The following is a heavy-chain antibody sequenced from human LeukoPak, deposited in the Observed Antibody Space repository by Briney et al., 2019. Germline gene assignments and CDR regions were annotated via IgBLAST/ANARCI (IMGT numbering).Heavy chain of an antibody. V-gene: IGHV4-30-4*07. CDR1: GGSISSGGYS. J-gene: IGHJ5*02. Sequence: SQTLSLTCAVSGGSISSGGYSWSWIRQPPGKGLEWIGYIYYSGSTYYNPSLKSRVTISVDTSKNQFSLKLSSVTAADTAVYYCARRVRRSSSFRGNWFDPWGQGTLVTVSS. CDR2: IYYSGST. D-gene: IGHD6-6*01. CDR3: ARRVRRSSSFRGNWFDP.